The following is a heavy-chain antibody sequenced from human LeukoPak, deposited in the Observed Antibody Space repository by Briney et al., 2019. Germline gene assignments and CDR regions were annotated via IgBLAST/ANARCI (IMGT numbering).Heavy chain of an antibody. J-gene: IGHJ4*02. Sequence: GGSLRLSCAASGFTFSSSAMSWVRQAPGKGLEWVSAISNNGGYTYYADSVQGRFTISRDNAKNTLSLQMNSLRAEDAAMYYCASGSPGYSSSWSNYWGQGTLVTVSS. CDR1: GFTFSSSA. D-gene: IGHD6-13*01. V-gene: IGHV3-23*01. CDR3: ASGSPGYSSSWSNY. CDR2: ISNNGGYT.